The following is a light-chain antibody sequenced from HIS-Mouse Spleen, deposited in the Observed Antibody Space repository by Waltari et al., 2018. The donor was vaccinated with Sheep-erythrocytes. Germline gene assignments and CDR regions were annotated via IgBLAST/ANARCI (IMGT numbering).Light chain of an antibody. CDR2: RNN. CDR1: SSNIGSNY. Sequence: QSVLTQPPSASGTPGQRVPIPCSGSSSNIGSNYVYWYQQLPGTAPKLLRYRNNQRPSGVPDRFSGSKSGTSAALAISGLRSEDEADYYCAAWDDSLSGPVFGGGTKLTVL. CDR3: AAWDDSLSGPV. J-gene: IGLJ3*02. V-gene: IGLV1-47*01.